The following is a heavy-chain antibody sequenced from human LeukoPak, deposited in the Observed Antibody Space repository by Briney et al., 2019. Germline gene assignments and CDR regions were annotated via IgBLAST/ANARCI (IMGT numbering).Heavy chain of an antibody. CDR3: ARGSGYFLDFDY. CDR1: GFTFSSYA. J-gene: IGHJ4*02. Sequence: PGGSLRLSCAASGFTFSSYAMSWVSQAPGKGLEWVSAISGSGGSTYYADSVKGRFTISRDSSKNTLYLQMNSLRAEDTAVYYCARGSGYFLDFDYWGQGTLVTVSS. D-gene: IGHD3-22*01. V-gene: IGHV3-23*01. CDR2: ISGSGGST.